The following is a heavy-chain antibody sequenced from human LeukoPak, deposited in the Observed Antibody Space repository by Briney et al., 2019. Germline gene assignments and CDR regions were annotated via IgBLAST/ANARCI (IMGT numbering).Heavy chain of an antibody. V-gene: IGHV1-18*01. CDR1: GYTXSIYS. CDR3: ARAGYSYGYLGYFDY. D-gene: IGHD5-18*01. CDR2: ISAYNGNT. Sequence: ASVKVSCKASGYTXSIYSIAWVRQAPGQGLEWMGWISAYNGNTNYAQKSQGRVTMTTDTSTSTAYMELRSLRSDDTAVYYCARAGYSYGYLGYFDYWGQGTLVTVSS. J-gene: IGHJ4*02.